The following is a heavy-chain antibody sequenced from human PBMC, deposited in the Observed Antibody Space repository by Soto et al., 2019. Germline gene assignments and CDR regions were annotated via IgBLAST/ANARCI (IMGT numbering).Heavy chain of an antibody. CDR3: ARDHRYSSSFFVS. Sequence: QVRLVLSGDELKKPGASMKVSCKASGYAFSDHGISWVRQAPGQGLEWIGWISAYSGNTNYAQKFQGRVAVTTDASTTPAYVEMRGLSSDDTAVYYCARDHRYSSSFFVSWSQGILITVSS. D-gene: IGHD6-6*01. CDR1: GYAFSDHG. V-gene: IGHV1-18*04. CDR2: ISAYSGNT. J-gene: IGHJ4*02.